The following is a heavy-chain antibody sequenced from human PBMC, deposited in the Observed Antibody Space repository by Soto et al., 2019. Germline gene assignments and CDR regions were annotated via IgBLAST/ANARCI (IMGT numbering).Heavy chain of an antibody. CDR3: ARALQTARFITMVRGRGDWFDP. CDR2: INAGNGNT. J-gene: IGHJ5*02. V-gene: IGHV1-3*01. CDR1: GYTFTSYA. D-gene: IGHD3-10*01. Sequence: ASVKVSCKASGYTFTSYAMHWVRQAPGQRLEWMGWINAGNGNTKYSQKFQGRVTITRDTSASTAYMELSSLRSEDTAVYYCARALQTARFITMVRGRGDWFDPWGQGTLVTVSS.